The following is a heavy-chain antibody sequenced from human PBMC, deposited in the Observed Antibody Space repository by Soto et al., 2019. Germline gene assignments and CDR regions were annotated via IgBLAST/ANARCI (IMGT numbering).Heavy chain of an antibody. CDR3: ARGQRRAYTNYYLDY. Sequence: SETLSLTCTVSGGSISSYYWSWIRQPPGKGLEWIGYIYYSGSTNYNPSLKSRVTISVDTSKNQFSLKLSSVTAADTAVYYCARGQRRAYTNYYLDYWGQGPLVTVSS. CDR1: GGSISSYY. CDR2: IYYSGST. J-gene: IGHJ4*02. V-gene: IGHV4-59*12. D-gene: IGHD3-16*01.